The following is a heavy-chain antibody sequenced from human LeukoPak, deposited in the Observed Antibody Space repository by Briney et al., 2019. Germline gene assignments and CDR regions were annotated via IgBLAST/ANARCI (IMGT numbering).Heavy chain of an antibody. D-gene: IGHD6-13*01. J-gene: IGHJ5*02. V-gene: IGHV3-74*01. CDR3: AHAIAAAAPPLHFDP. CDR2: ISGDGAST. CDR1: EFTFSVYW. Sequence: PGGSLRLSCAASEFTFSVYWMHWVRQAPGKGLVWVSRISGDGASTSYADSVKGRFTISRDNSKNTLYLQMNSLRAEDTAVYYCAHAIAAAAPPLHFDPWGQGTLVTVSS.